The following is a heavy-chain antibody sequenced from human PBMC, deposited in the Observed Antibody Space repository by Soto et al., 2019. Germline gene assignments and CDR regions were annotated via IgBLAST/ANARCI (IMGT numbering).Heavy chain of an antibody. Sequence: QVQLVESGGGVVQPGRSLRLPCEASGFTFSNYGMHWVRQAPGKGLEWVAVIWNDGTSRYYADSVKGRFTISRDNSKNTLFLQMNNLRAEDTAVYYCARPDIVAAIGGALDCWGQGTLVTVSS. CDR2: IWNDGTSR. CDR3: ARPDIVAAIGGALDC. V-gene: IGHV3-33*01. CDR1: GFTFSNYG. J-gene: IGHJ4*02. D-gene: IGHD5-12*01.